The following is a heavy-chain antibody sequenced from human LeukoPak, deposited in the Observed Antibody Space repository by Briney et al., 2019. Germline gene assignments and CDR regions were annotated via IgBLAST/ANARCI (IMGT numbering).Heavy chain of an antibody. J-gene: IGHJ4*02. V-gene: IGHV3-74*01. CDR3: ARDPYDPSENNRGFDS. Sequence: PGGSLRLSCAASGFTFSSYWMHWVRQGPGEGLGWVSRIKGNGSSTTYADSVKGRFTVSRDNAKNTLYLQMNSLRGDDTAVYFCARDPYDPSENNRGFDSWGQGTLVTVSS. CDR2: IKGNGSST. CDR1: GFTFSSYW. D-gene: IGHD3-22*01.